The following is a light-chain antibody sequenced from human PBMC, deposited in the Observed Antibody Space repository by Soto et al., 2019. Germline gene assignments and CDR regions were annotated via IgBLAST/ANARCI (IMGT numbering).Light chain of an antibody. CDR3: MQGTHWPYT. Sequence: DVVMTQSPLSLPVTLGQPASISCRSSLSLFYSDGNTYLNWFQQRPGQSPRRLIYKVSNRDSVVPVRFSGSGSGTDSTLQISRGEAEDVGVYYCMQGTHWPYTFGEGNELEIK. J-gene: IGKJ2*01. CDR1: LSLFYSDGNTY. CDR2: KVS. V-gene: IGKV2-30*01.